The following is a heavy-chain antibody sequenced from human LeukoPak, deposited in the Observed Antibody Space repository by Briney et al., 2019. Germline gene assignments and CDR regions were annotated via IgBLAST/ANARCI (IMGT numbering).Heavy chain of an antibody. V-gene: IGHV3-15*01. CDR1: EFTFINAW. CDR2: IQSTTNGGTP. J-gene: IGHJ4*02. D-gene: IGHD1-14*01. CDR3: TSGVGTLDY. Sequence: GGSLRLSCAASEFTFINAWMTWVRQAPGKGLEWVGRIQSTTNGGTPDYATPVKGRFTISRDDSKNTLYLQMNSLKTEDTAVYYCTSGVGTLDYWGQGALVTVSS.